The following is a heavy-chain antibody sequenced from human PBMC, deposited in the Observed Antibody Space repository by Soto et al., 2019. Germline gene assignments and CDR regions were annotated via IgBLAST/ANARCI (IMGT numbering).Heavy chain of an antibody. Sequence: QVQLVQSGAEVKKTGASVKVSCKASGFTVTNDAISWVRQAPGHGLEWVGWITPYNGKTKYVERLQGRVTMTTDTSTSTAYMELRSMRSDDTAVYYFARLVILGPTTDHFENWGQGTLVTVSS. V-gene: IGHV1-18*01. D-gene: IGHD3-16*02. CDR3: ARLVILGPTTDHFEN. CDR2: ITPYNGKT. J-gene: IGHJ4*02. CDR1: GFTVTNDA.